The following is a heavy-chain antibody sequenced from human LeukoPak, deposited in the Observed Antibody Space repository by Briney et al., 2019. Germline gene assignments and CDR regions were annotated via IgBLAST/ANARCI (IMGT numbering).Heavy chain of an antibody. V-gene: IGHV3-30*02. J-gene: IGHJ3*01. CDR2: IRYDGSNK. CDR3: ARTKNDFWSGYYSPGAFDV. CDR1: GFTFSSYG. D-gene: IGHD3-3*01. Sequence: PGGSLRLSYAASGFTFSSYGMHWVRQAPGKGLEWVAFIRYDGSNKYYADSVKGRFTISRDNSKNTLYLQMNSLRAEDTAVYYCARTKNDFWSGYYSPGAFDVWGQGTMVTVSS.